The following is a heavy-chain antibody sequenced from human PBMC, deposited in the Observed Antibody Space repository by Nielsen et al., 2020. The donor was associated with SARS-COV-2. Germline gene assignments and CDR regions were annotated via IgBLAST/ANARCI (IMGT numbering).Heavy chain of an antibody. V-gene: IGHV3-21*01. CDR2: ISSSSSYI. D-gene: IGHD6-6*01. CDR3: ASYGEYSSWYYYYGMDV. J-gene: IGHJ6*02. CDR1: GFTFSSYS. Sequence: GESLKISCAASGFTFSSYSMNWVRQAPGKGLEWVSSISSSSSYIYNADSVKGRFTISRDNAKNSLYLQMNSLRAEDTAVYYCASYGEYSSWYYYYGMDVWGQGTTVTVSS.